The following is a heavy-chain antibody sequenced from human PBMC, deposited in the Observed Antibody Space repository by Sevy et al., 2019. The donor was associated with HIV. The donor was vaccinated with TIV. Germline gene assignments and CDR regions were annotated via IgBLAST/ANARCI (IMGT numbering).Heavy chain of an antibody. CDR2: IYYSGST. J-gene: IGHJ4*02. CDR3: ARGWGSSSIDY. CDR1: GGSISSYY. D-gene: IGHD6-6*01. V-gene: IGHV4-59*13. Sequence: LLQLRKTLSLTRTVSGGSISSYYWSWIRQPPGKGLEWIGYIYYSGSTNYNPSLKGRVTISVDTSKNQFSLKLSSVTAADTAVYYCARGWGSSSIDYWGQGTLVTVSS.